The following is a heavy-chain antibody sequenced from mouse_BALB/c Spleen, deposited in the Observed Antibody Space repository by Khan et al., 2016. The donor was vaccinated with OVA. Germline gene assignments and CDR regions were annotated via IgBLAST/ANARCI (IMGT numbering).Heavy chain of an antibody. CDR2: IRYSGDT. J-gene: IGHJ2*01. CDR3: ASMILYYYGSNFEWYYFDY. Sequence: EVQLQESGPGLVKPSQSLSLTCTVTGYSITSDYAWNWLRQFPGNKLEWMGYIRYSGDTDFTHSLKGRISITRDTSKNKFFLQLNSVTTEDTATYDCASMILYYYGSNFEWYYFDYWGQGTTLTVSS. V-gene: IGHV3-2*02. D-gene: IGHD1-1*01. CDR1: GYSITSDYA.